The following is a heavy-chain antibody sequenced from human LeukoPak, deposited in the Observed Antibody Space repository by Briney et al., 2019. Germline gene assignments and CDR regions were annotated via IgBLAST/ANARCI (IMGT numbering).Heavy chain of an antibody. D-gene: IGHD3-10*01. CDR2: ISAYNGNT. CDR3: ARGFYGSGSYYINWFDP. Sequence: ASVKVSCKASGYTFTSYGISWVRQAPGQGLEWMGWISAYNGNTNYAQKLQGRVTMTTDTSTSTAYMELRSLRSDDTAVYYCARGFYGSGSYYINWFDPWGQGTLVTVSS. V-gene: IGHV1-18*01. J-gene: IGHJ5*02. CDR1: GYTFTSYG.